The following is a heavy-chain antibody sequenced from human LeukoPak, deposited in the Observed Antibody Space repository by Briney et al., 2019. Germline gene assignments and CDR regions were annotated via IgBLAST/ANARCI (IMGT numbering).Heavy chain of an antibody. J-gene: IGHJ5*02. CDR2: IYYSGST. CDR3: ARSRPSRDYDFWSGPSTTDWFDP. CDR1: GGSISSYY. D-gene: IGHD3-3*01. Sequence: SETLSLICTVSGGSISSYYWSWIRQPPGKGLEWIGYIYYSGSTNYNPSLKSRVTISVDTSKNQFSLKLSSVTAADTAVYYCARSRPSRDYDFWSGPSTTDWFDPWGQGTLVTVSS. V-gene: IGHV4-59*01.